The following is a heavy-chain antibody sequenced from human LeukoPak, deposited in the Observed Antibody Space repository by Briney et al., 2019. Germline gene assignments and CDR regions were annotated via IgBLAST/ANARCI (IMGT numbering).Heavy chain of an antibody. CDR2: ISAYNGNT. D-gene: IGHD2-15*01. Sequence: ASVKLSCKASGYTFTSYGISWVRQAPGQGLEWMGWISAYNGNTNYAQKLQGRVTMTTDTSTSTAYMELRSLRSDDTAVYYCARDSGPFDYCSGGSCFDYWGHGTLVTVSS. V-gene: IGHV1-18*01. CDR1: GYTFTSYG. CDR3: ARDSGPFDYCSGGSCFDY. J-gene: IGHJ4*01.